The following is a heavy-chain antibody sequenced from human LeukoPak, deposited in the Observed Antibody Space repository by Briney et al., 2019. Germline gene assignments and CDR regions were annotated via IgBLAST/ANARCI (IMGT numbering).Heavy chain of an antibody. J-gene: IGHJ3*02. V-gene: IGHV3-11*04. CDR2: ISSSGSTI. D-gene: IGHD3-22*01. CDR3: ARSWAYYYDSSGLAHAFDI. Sequence: KPGGPLRLSCAASGFTFSDYYMSWIRQAPGKGLEWVSYISSSGSTIYYADSVKGRFTISRDNAKNSLYLQMNSLRAEDTAVYHCARSWAYYYDSSGLAHAFDIWGQGTMVTVSS. CDR1: GFTFSDYY.